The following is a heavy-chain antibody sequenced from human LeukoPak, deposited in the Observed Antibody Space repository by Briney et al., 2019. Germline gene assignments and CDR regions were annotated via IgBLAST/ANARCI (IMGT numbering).Heavy chain of an antibody. V-gene: IGHV4-59*08. CDR2: ISYGGST. J-gene: IGHJ4*02. Sequence: PSDTLSLTCSVSGGSIRSYYWSWIRQSPGKGLEWIGYISYGGSTDYNPSLKSRVTISLDTSENQFSLKLNSVTAADTAVYYCARRYSSNWSNFDYWGQGTLVTVSA. CDR3: ARRYSSNWSNFDY. D-gene: IGHD6-13*01. CDR1: GGSIRSYY.